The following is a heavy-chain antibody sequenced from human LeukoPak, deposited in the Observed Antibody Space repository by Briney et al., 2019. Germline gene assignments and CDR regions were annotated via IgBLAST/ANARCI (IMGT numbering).Heavy chain of an antibody. V-gene: IGHV4-4*07. CDR1: GGSISTYY. CDR3: ARDVGPWFGELLGDAFDV. CDR2: LYTGGST. D-gene: IGHD3-10*01. Sequence: SETLSLTCTVSGGSISTYYWTWIRQPAGKGLEWIGRLYTGGSTNYNPSLKSRVTMSVDTSKNQFSLKLSSVTAADTAVYYCARDVGPWFGELLGDAFDVWGQGTMVTVSS. J-gene: IGHJ3*01.